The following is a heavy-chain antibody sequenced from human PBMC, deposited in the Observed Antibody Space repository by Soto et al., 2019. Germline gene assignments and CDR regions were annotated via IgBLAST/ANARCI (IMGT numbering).Heavy chain of an antibody. CDR1: GFTFSSYA. CDR3: ASSVAVAGTTPWDFQH. J-gene: IGHJ1*01. D-gene: IGHD6-19*01. V-gene: IGHV3-23*01. CDR2: ISGSGGST. Sequence: EVQLLESGGGLVQPGGSLRLSCAASGFTFSSYAMSWVRQAPGKGLEWVSAISGSGGSTYYADSVKGRFTISRDNSKNTLYLQMNSLRAEDTAVYYCASSVAVAGTTPWDFQHWGQGTLVTVSS.